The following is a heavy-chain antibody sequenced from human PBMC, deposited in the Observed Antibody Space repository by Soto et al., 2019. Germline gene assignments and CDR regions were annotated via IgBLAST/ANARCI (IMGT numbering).Heavy chain of an antibody. Sequence: QMQLQESGPGVVKPSETLSLTCTVSGASISTYYWTWIRQAPGKGLEWIGYLYYSGNTNYNPSLKSPDTMSVDTSKNHFYLTLTAATAADTAVYFCARGGSEGGLDVWGQGTTVAVSS. J-gene: IGHJ6*02. CDR1: GASISTYY. V-gene: IGHV4-59*01. CDR2: LYYSGNT. CDR3: ARGGSEGGLDV. D-gene: IGHD3-10*01.